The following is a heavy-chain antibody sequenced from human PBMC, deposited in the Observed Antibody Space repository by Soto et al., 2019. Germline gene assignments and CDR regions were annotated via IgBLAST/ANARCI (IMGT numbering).Heavy chain of an antibody. Sequence: QVQLVQSGAEVKKPGASVKVSCKASGYTFTSYYMHWVRQAPGQGLEWMGIINPSGGSTRYAQKFQGRVIMTMDTSTSTVYMELSSVRSEDTAVYYCARRHNGYCSGTSCSTHFDYWGQGTLVTVSS. CDR2: INPSGGST. CDR1: GYTFTSYY. J-gene: IGHJ4*02. V-gene: IGHV1-46*01. D-gene: IGHD2-2*02. CDR3: ARRHNGYCSGTSCSTHFDY.